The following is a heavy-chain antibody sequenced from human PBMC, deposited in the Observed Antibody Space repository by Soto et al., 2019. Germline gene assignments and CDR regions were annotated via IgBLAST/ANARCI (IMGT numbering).Heavy chain of an antibody. V-gene: IGHV2-5*01. Sequence: SGPTLVNSTQTLTLTCTFSGFSLSTSGVGVGWIRQPPGKALEWLALIYWNDDKRYSPALKCRLTITKDTSKIQVVLTMTNMDPVDTATYYCARSIAAAGPDAFDIWGQGTMVTVS. J-gene: IGHJ3*02. D-gene: IGHD6-13*01. CDR3: ARSIAAAGPDAFDI. CDR1: GFSLSTSGVG. CDR2: IYWNDDK.